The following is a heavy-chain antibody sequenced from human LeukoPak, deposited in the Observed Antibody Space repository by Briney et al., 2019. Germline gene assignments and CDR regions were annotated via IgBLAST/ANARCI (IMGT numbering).Heavy chain of an antibody. J-gene: IGHJ4*02. CDR3: AKPSVGYCNNNTCPGYFAY. Sequence: GGSLRLSCAASGFTFGHCWMSWLRQAPGKGLEWVAIINPLVDDKYYLDSVKGRFTISRDNARNSLYLQMNSLRAEDTAVYYCAKPSVGYCNNNTCPGYFAYWGQGTLVTVSS. CDR1: GFTFGHCW. V-gene: IGHV3-7*01. CDR2: INPLVDDK. D-gene: IGHD2-2*01.